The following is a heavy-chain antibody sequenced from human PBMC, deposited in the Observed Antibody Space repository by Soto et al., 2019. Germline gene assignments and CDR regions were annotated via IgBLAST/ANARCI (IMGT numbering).Heavy chain of an antibody. CDR2: IHYSGSS. V-gene: IGHV4-59*01. J-gene: IGHJ3*02. D-gene: IGHD1-1*01. CDR1: DGSINSYF. Sequence: SETLSLTCTVSDGSINSYFWSWIRQPPGKGLEWIGYIHYSGSSNYNPSLKSRVTMSVDSSKNQFSLELNSLTAADTAVYYCARVNQLAPKRNAFDIWGQGTKVT. CDR3: ARVNQLAPKRNAFDI.